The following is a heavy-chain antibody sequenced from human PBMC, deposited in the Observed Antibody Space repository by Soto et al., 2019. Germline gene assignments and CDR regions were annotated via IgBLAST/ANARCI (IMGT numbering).Heavy chain of an antibody. CDR2: ISYDGSNK. Sequence: QVQLVESGGGVVQPGRSLRLSCAASGFTFSSYAMHWVRQAPCKGLEWVAVISYDGSNKYYADSVKGRFTISRDNCKNTLYLQMNSLRAEDTAVYYCARPLWRDDYNWGYFDLWGRGTLVTVSS. CDR3: ARPLWRDDYNWGYFDL. V-gene: IGHV3-30-3*01. CDR1: GFTFSSYA. D-gene: IGHD4-4*01. J-gene: IGHJ2*01.